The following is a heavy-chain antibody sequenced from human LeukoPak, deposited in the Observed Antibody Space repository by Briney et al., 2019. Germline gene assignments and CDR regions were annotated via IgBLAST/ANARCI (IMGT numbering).Heavy chain of an antibody. Sequence: PSETLSLTCTVSGVSINSKSYYWGWVRQPPGKGLEWIGIISYSGSTYYNPSLKSRVTISVDTSKNQFSLKLSSVTAADTAVYYCARRGDSSVYFMFDYWGQGTLVTVSS. V-gene: IGHV4-39*01. J-gene: IGHJ4*02. CDR3: ARRGDSSVYFMFDY. CDR2: ISYSGST. CDR1: GVSINSKSYY. D-gene: IGHD3-22*01.